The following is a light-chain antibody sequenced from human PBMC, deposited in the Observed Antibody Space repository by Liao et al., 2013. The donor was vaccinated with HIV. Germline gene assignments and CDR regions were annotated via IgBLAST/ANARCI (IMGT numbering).Light chain of an antibody. CDR3: QAWDSSTVV. Sequence: SYVLTQPPSVSVAPGKTARITCGGDNIGTKSVHWYRQRPGQAPVMVIYEDNKRPSEIPERFSGSNSANTATLTIGGTQGTDEADYYCQAWDSSTVVFGGGTKLTVL. J-gene: IGLJ2*01. CDR1: NIGTKS. CDR2: EDN. V-gene: IGLV3-21*01.